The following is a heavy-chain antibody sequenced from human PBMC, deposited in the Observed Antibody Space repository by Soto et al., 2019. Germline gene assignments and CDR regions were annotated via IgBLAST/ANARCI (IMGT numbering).Heavy chain of an antibody. CDR1: GFTFSIYA. CDR3: AKGLFFSGGASCYFDY. J-gene: IGHJ4*02. Sequence: PGGSLRLSCAASGFTFSIYAMSWVRQAPRKGLEWVSSITGSGGTTYYADSVKGRFTISRDNSKNTLHLQMSSLRAEDTAVYYCAKGLFFSGGASCYFDYWGQGTLVTVSS. CDR2: ITGSGGTT. V-gene: IGHV3-23*01. D-gene: IGHD2-15*01.